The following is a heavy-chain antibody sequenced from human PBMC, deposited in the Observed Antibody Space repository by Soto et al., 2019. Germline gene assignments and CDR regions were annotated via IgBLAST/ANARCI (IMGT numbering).Heavy chain of an antibody. CDR1: GFTFISYG. V-gene: IGHV3-30*03. J-gene: IGHJ4*02. CDR3: ATVHNTSRSFDS. D-gene: IGHD1-20*01. CDR2: ISYDGSNK. Sequence: GGSLRLSCSASGFTFISYGMHWFRQAPGKGLEWVAVISYDGSNKYYADSVKGRFTISRDNAKNSLYLQMNSLRAEDTAVYYCATVHNTSRSFDSWGQGTLVTVSS.